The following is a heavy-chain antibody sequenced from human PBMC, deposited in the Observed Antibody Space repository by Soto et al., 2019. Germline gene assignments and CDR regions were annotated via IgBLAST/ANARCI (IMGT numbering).Heavy chain of an antibody. Sequence: TGGSLRLSCAASGFTFSSYGMHWVRQAPGKGLEWVAVIWYDGSNKYYADSVKGRFTISRDNSKNTLYLQMNSLRAEDTAVYYCARERGYYYDSSGYKTSNWFDPWGQGTLVTV. J-gene: IGHJ5*02. CDR3: ARERGYYYDSSGYKTSNWFDP. CDR1: GFTFSSYG. V-gene: IGHV3-33*01. D-gene: IGHD3-22*01. CDR2: IWYDGSNK.